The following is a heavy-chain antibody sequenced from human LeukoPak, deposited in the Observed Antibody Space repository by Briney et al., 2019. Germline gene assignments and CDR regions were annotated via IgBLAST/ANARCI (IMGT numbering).Heavy chain of an antibody. V-gene: IGHV3-48*04. CDR3: ARGGYSDYLNC. D-gene: IGHD1-1*01. J-gene: IGHJ4*02. Sequence: GGSLRLSCAASGFSFSTYTMNWVRQAPGKGLEWVSYIGSSGTTIYYADSVKGRFTISRDNAKNSLYLQMNSLRAEDTAVYYCARGGYSDYLNCWGQGTLVTVSS. CDR2: IGSSGTTI. CDR1: GFSFSTYT.